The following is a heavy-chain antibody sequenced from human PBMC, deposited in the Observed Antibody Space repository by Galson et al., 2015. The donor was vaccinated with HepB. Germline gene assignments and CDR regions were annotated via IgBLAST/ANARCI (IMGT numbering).Heavy chain of an antibody. CDR3: ARRLRTAARRRYYHDGMDV. CDR1: GSSFTNYW. D-gene: IGHD6-6*01. V-gene: IGHV5-51*01. Sequence: QSGAEVKKPGEYLQLSCKGSGSSFTNYWIGWVRQMPGKGLEWKGIIYPGGSDTRYSPSFQGQVTIPADKSITNAYLRWSSMKASDTATYYCARRLRTAARRRYYHDGMDVWGQGTTVTVSS. J-gene: IGHJ6*02. CDR2: IYPGGSDT.